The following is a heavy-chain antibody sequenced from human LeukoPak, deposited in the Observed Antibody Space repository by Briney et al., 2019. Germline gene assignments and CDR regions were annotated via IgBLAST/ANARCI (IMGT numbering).Heavy chain of an antibody. CDR1: GGSISSYY. J-gene: IGHJ6*03. CDR3: ARVTMVRGVPSYYYYMDV. V-gene: IGHV4-59*01. D-gene: IGHD3-10*01. Sequence: SETLSLTCTVSGGSISSYYWSWIRQPPGKGLEWIGYIYYSGSTNYNPSLKSRVTISVDTSKNQFSLKLSSVTAADTAVYYCARVTMVRGVPSYYYYMDVWGKGTTVTISS. CDR2: IYYSGST.